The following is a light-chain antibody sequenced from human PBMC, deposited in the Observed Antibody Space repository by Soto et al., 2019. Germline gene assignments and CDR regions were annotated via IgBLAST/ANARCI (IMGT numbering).Light chain of an antibody. CDR2: DNG. CDR3: QSYDSGLSGSEV. CDR1: SSNIGAGHD. Sequence: QSVLTQPPSVSGAPGQRVTISCTGSSSNIGAGHDVHWYQQLPGTAPKLLIYDNGNRPSGVPDRFSGSKSGTSASLAITGLQAEDEADYYCQSYDSGLSGSEVFGTGTKLTVL. J-gene: IGLJ1*01. V-gene: IGLV1-40*01.